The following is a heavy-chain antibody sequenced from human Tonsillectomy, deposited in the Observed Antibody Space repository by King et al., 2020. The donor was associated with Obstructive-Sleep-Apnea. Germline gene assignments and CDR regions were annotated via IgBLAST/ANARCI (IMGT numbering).Heavy chain of an antibody. CDR2: IRSDGSYD. Sequence: VQLVESGGGVVQPGGSLRLSCAASGFTFSSFGMHWVRQTPGKGLEGVAFIRSDGSYDYCADSVKGRFTISRENSKNMLYLQMNSLRVEDTAVYYCAKDGIPYYYGNGYDFEYWGQGTLVTVSS. CDR1: GFTFSSFG. V-gene: IGHV3-30*02. J-gene: IGHJ4*02. CDR3: AKDGIPYYYGNGYDFEY. D-gene: IGHD3-10*01.